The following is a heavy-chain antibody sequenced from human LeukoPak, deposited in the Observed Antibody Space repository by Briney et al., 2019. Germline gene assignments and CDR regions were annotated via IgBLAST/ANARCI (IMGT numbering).Heavy chain of an antibody. CDR3: ARDNWNYGSSMDV. V-gene: IGHV4-59*01. CDR2: IYYSGST. J-gene: IGHJ6*02. CDR1: GGSISSYY. Sequence: SETLSLTCSVSGGSISSYYWSWIRQPPGKGLGWIGYIYYSGSTNYNPSLKSRVTISVDTSKNQFSLKLSSVTAADTAVYYCARDNWNYGSSMDVWGQGTTVTVSS. D-gene: IGHD1-7*01.